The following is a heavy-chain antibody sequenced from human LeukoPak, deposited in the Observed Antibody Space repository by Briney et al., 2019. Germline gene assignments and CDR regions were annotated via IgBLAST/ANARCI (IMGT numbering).Heavy chain of an antibody. D-gene: IGHD3/OR15-3a*01. CDR1: GGSTSSYY. Sequence: TXSLXCTVSGGSTSSYYWSWIRQPPGKGLEWIGYVYYTGGSTNYNPSLKSRVTISVDTSKTQFSLKLSSVTAADTAVYYCARHPDGTGYYDHWGQGTLVTVSS. CDR2: VYYTGGST. V-gene: IGHV4-59*08. CDR3: ARHPDGTGYYDH. J-gene: IGHJ4*02.